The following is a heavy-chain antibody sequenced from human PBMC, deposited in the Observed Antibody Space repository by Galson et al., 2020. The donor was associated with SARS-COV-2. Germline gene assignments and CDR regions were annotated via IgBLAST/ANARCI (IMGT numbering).Heavy chain of an antibody. Sequence: GGSLRLSCAASGFTVSSNYMSWVRQAPGKGLEWVSILSSGGSTYYGDFVKGRFTISRDDSENTLYLQMNSLTPEDTAAYYCASQWSKYSQFEFWGRGTQVTVSS. V-gene: IGHV3-53*01. CDR2: LSSGGST. J-gene: IGHJ4*02. CDR3: ASQWSKYSQFEF. D-gene: IGHD6-19*01. CDR1: GFTVSSNY.